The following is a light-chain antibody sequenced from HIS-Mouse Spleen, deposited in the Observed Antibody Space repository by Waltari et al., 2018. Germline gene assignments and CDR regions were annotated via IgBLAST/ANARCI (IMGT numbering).Light chain of an antibody. CDR3: SSYTSSSTLRV. CDR1: SSDVGGYNY. J-gene: IGLJ2*01. CDR2: DVS. Sequence: LTQPASVSGSPGQSITISCTGTSSDVGGYNYVSWYQQHPGKAPKLMIYDVSNRPSGVSNRFSGSKSGNTASLTISGLQAEDEADYYCSSYTSSSTLRVFGGGTKLTVL. V-gene: IGLV2-14*03.